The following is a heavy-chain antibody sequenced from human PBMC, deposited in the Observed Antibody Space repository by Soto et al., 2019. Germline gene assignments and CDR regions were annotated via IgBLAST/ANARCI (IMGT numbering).Heavy chain of an antibody. D-gene: IGHD2-15*01. J-gene: IGHJ5*02. CDR1: GFTFSDYY. V-gene: IGHV3-11*06. Sequence: QVQLVESGGGLVTPGGSLRLSCASSGFTFSDYYMSWIRQAPGKGLEWLSYISPGSRYPAYADSVKGRFTISRDNARRSLSLQMNSLTVDDTAIYYCVRGGGGGLFDPWGLGSMVTVSS. CDR3: VRGGGGGLFDP. CDR2: ISPGSRYP.